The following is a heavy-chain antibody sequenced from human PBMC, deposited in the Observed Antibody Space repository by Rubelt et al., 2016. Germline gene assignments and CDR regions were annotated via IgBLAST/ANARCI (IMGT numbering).Heavy chain of an antibody. CDR2: ISAYNDDT. V-gene: IGHV1-18*01. Sequence: QLQLVQSGAEVKKPGASVKVSCKASGYTFTSYGISWVRQAPGQGLEWMGWISAYNDDTNYAQKRQGGVTRTTDTSTSTAYMELRGLRSDDTAVYYCARDPTTRFTSTGWFDPWGQGTLVTVSS. J-gene: IGHJ5*02. CDR3: ARDPTTRFTSTGWFDP. CDR1: GYTFTSYG. D-gene: IGHD5-12*01.